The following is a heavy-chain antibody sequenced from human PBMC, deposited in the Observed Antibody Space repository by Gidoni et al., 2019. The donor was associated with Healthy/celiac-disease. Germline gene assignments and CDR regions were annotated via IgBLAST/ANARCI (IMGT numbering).Heavy chain of an antibody. CDR2: IKQDGSEK. CDR3: ARAWDSAVDAFDI. J-gene: IGHJ3*02. Sequence: EVQLVESGGGLVQPGGSLRLSCAASGFTFSSYWMSWVRQAPGKGLEWVANIKQDGSEKYYVDSVKGRFTISRDNAKNSLYLQMNSLRAEDTAVYYCARAWDSAVDAFDIWGQGTMVTVSS. D-gene: IGHD1-26*01. V-gene: IGHV3-7*03. CDR1: GFTFSSYW.